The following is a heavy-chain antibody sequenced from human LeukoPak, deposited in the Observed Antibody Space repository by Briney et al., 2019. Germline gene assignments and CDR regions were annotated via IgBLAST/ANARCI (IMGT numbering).Heavy chain of an antibody. V-gene: IGHV3-30*02. CDR3: AKVHIQLWLTGFDS. J-gene: IGHJ4*02. D-gene: IGHD5-18*01. Sequence: GGSLRLSCAASGFTFSSYGMHWVRQPPGKGLEWVAFIRHDGSDEYYADSVKGRFSISRDNSKNTLSLQMNSLRAEDTAVYYCAKVHIQLWLTGFDSWGKGTLVTASS. CDR1: GFTFSSYG. CDR2: IRHDGSDE.